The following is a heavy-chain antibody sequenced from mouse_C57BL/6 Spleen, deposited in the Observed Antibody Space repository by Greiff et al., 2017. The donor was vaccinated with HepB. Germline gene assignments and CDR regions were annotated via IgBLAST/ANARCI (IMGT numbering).Heavy chain of an antibody. D-gene: IGHD2-4*01. CDR3: ARDIYYDYDGWYFDV. Sequence: VQLQQSGAELARPGASVKLSCKASGYTFTSYGISWVKQRTGQGLEWIGEIYPRSGNTYYNEKFKGKATLTADKSSSTAYMELRSLTSEDSAVYFCARDIYYDYDGWYFDVWGTGTTVTVSS. CDR1: GYTFTSYG. CDR2: IYPRSGNT. J-gene: IGHJ1*03. V-gene: IGHV1-81*01.